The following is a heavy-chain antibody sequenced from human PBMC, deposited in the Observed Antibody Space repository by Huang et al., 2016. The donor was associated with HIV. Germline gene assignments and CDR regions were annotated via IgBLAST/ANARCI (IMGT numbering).Heavy chain of an antibody. V-gene: IGHV4-39*01. CDR1: GGSISGSRYY. D-gene: IGHD6-19*01. Sequence: QLQLQESGPGPVKPSATLSLTCSVSGGSISGSRYYWGWIRQPPGKGLEWIGSIYYSGESHYRPSLKGRVTISVDTSKNQFSLKLSSVTAADTAVYYCARGQSGPSQWLASLGNYYYYMDVWGKGTTVTVSS. CDR2: IYYSGES. J-gene: IGHJ6*03. CDR3: ARGQSGPSQWLASLGNYYYYMDV.